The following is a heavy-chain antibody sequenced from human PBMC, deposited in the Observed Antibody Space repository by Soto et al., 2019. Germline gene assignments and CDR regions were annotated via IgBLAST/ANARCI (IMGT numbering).Heavy chain of an antibody. CDR2: IIPILGMP. J-gene: IGHJ5*02. D-gene: IGHD3-10*01. CDR3: AREVVGGDYGSRRNWFDP. Sequence: QVQLVQSGAEVKKPGSSVKVSCQVSGGTFSSYTVTWVRQAPGQGLEWMGRIIPILGMPNYAQKFQGRVAITADKSTYTVTMELNSLKSDDTAVYYCAREVVGGDYGSRRNWFDPWGQGTLVTVSS. V-gene: IGHV1-69*08. CDR1: GGTFSSYT.